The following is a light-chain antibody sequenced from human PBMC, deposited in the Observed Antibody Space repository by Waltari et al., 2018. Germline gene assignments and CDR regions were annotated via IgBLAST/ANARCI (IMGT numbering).Light chain of an antibody. CDR3: QVWDSSGDHPV. CDR1: NIGTKT. V-gene: IGLV3-21*02. J-gene: IGLJ2*01. Sequence: SYVLTQPPSVSVAPRQTARLSWSGPNIGTKTVHWYQQKPGQAPVLVIYDDTVRPSGIPDRISGSATATLTIARVEAGDEADYYCQVWDSSGDHPVFGGGTRLTVL. CDR2: DDT.